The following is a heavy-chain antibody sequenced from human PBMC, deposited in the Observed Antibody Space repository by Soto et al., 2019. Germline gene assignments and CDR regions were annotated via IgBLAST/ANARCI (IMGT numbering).Heavy chain of an antibody. Sequence: GGSLRLSCAASGFTFNNYAMNWVRQAPGKGLEWVSSISASGGSTYYADSVRGRFTISRDNSKNTLYLQTNSLRAEDTAVYYCARDGYQSYYYGMDVWGQGTTVTVSS. D-gene: IGHD6-25*01. V-gene: IGHV3-23*01. CDR3: ARDGYQSYYYGMDV. J-gene: IGHJ6*02. CDR1: GFTFNNYA. CDR2: ISASGGST.